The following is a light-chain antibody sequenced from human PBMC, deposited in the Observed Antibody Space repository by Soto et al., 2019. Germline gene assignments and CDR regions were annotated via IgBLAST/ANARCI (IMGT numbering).Light chain of an antibody. CDR1: QSISSW. CDR2: KTS. V-gene: IGKV1-5*03. J-gene: IGKJ1*01. Sequence: DIQLTQSPSTLCASVGDRVTITCPASQSISSWLAWYQEKPGKAPKFLIYKTSNLESGVPSRFSGSGSGTEFTLTISSLQPDDFATYYCQYYNNYCWTFGQGTKVEIK. CDR3: QYYNNYCWT.